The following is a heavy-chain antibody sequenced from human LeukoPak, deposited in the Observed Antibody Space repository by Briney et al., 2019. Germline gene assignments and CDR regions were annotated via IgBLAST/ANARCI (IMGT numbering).Heavy chain of an antibody. CDR1: GFTFSSYG. D-gene: IGHD2-15*01. CDR2: IRYDGSNK. V-gene: IGHV3-30*02. Sequence: GGSLRLSCAASGFTFSSYGMHWVRQAPGKGLEWVTFIRYDGSNKYYADSVKGRLTISRDNSKNTLYLQMNSLRAEDTAVYYCARSVVAATETFDYWGQGTLVTVSS. CDR3: ARSVVAATETFDY. J-gene: IGHJ4*02.